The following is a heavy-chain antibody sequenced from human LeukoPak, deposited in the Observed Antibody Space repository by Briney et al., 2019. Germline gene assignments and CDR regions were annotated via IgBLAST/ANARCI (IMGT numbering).Heavy chain of an antibody. D-gene: IGHD3-10*01. V-gene: IGHV4-4*07. CDR2: IYNTGST. Sequence: SETLSLTCTVSGGSIISSYFWSWIRQPAGKGLEWIGCIYNTGSTDFNPSLKSRVTMSVDTSKNQFSLKLSSVTAADTAVYYCAKYASGSLVVWGQGTLVTVSS. CDR3: AKYASGSLVV. J-gene: IGHJ4*02. CDR1: GGSIISSYF.